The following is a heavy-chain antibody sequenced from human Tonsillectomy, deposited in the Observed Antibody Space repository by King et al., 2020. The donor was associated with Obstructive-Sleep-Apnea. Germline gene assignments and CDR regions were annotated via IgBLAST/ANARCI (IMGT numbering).Heavy chain of an antibody. CDR3: ARQKYSSSSADY. Sequence: VQLVESGAEVKKPGESLKISCKASGYSFTNYWIAWVRQTPGKGLEWMGIAHPGDSDTRYSPSFQGQVTISVVKSISTAYLQWSSLKASDSAMFYCARQKYSSSSADYWGQGTLLTVSS. CDR2: AHPGDSDT. V-gene: IGHV5-51*01. D-gene: IGHD6-19*01. J-gene: IGHJ4*02. CDR1: GYSFTNYW.